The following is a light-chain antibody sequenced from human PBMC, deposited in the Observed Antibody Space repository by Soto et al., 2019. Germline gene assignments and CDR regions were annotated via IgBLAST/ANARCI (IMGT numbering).Light chain of an antibody. Sequence: EIVVAQSPATLSVSLGERATLSCWASQSVGINLAWYQQKPGQAPRLLIYDASTRATGIPDRFRGSGSGTDFTLTISSLQSEDFAVYFCQQYDNWPPAYTFGQGTKLEIK. V-gene: IGKV3-15*01. CDR3: QQYDNWPPAYT. CDR2: DAS. CDR1: QSVGIN. J-gene: IGKJ2*01.